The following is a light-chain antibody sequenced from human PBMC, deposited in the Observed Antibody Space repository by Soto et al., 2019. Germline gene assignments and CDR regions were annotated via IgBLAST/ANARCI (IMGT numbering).Light chain of an antibody. CDR3: QQYGGPPWT. J-gene: IGKJ1*01. CDR1: QSVSSNY. V-gene: IGKV3-20*01. CDR2: GAS. Sequence: EIVLTQSPGTLSLSPGERATLSCRARQSVSSNYLAWYQHKSGQAPRLLIYGASSRATGIPDRFSGSGSGTDFTLTISRLEPEDVAVYYCQQYGGPPWTFGQGTKVEIK.